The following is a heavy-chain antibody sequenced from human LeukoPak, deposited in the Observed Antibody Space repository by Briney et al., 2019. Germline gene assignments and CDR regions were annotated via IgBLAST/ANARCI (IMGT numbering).Heavy chain of an antibody. CDR3: AKRSPPQYDFWSGYHNYFGY. CDR2: ICGSGGRT. D-gene: IGHD3-3*01. J-gene: IGHJ4*02. CDR1: RFTFTSYS. V-gene: IGHV3-23*01. Sequence: VGCLRDSRAASRFTFTSYSMNWGRQAPGKGLEWGSTICGSGGRTYYAESVKGRFTISRDNSKSTLYLQMISLRAEDTAVYYCAKRSPPQYDFWSGYHNYFGYWGQGTLVTVSS.